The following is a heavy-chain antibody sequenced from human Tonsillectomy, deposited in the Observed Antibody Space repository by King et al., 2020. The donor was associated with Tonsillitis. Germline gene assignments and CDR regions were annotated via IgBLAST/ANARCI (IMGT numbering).Heavy chain of an antibody. J-gene: IGHJ6*02. CDR2: ISYDGSNK. D-gene: IGHD1-26*01. CDR3: ARDGATYGMDV. V-gene: IGHV3-30-3*01. CDR1: GFTFSSYA. Sequence: VQLVESGGGVVQPGRSLRLSCAASGFTFSSYAMHWVRQAPGKGLEWVAVISYDGSNKYYADSVKGRFTISRDNSKNTVYLQMNSLRAEATAVYYCARDGATYGMDVWGQGTTVTVSS.